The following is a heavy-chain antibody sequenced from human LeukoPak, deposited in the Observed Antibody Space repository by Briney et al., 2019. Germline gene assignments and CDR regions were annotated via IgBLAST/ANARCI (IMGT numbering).Heavy chain of an antibody. CDR1: GFTFSSDF. Sequence: GGSLRLSCVASGFTFSSDFMHWIRQAPGEGLMWVSQISGDETYTNYADSVKGRFTISRDNAKNTLYLQMNSLRAEDTAVYYCAKSVTADPWGQGTLVTVSS. CDR3: AKSVTADP. D-gene: IGHD4-23*01. V-gene: IGHV3-74*01. J-gene: IGHJ5*02. CDR2: ISGDETYT.